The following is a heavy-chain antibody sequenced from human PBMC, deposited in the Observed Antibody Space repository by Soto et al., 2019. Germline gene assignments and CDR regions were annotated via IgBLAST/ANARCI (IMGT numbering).Heavy chain of an antibody. Sequence: GWSLRLSCAASGFTFSSYSMNWVRQAPGKGLEWVSSISSSSSYIYYADSVKGRFTISRDNAKNSLYLQMNSLRAEDTAVYYCARDGPIAARPFDYWGQGTLVTVSS. CDR3: ARDGPIAARPFDY. J-gene: IGHJ4*02. V-gene: IGHV3-21*01. CDR1: GFTFSSYS. D-gene: IGHD6-6*01. CDR2: ISSSSSYI.